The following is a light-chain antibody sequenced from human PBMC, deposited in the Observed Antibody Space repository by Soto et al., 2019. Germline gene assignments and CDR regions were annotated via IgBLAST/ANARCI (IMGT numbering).Light chain of an antibody. CDR2: AAS. CDR3: QQSYSTLFT. J-gene: IGKJ3*01. V-gene: IGKV1-39*01. CDR1: QTIIRY. Sequence: DIQMTQSPSSLSAFVGDRVTITCRASQTIIRYLNWYQQKPGRAPNHLIYAASSLQSGVPSRFSGSGSGTEFTLTITSLQPEDFATYYCQQSYSTLFTFGPGTKVEIK.